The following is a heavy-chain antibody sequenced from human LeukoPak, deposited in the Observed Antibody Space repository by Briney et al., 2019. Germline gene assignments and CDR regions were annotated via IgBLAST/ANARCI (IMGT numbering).Heavy chain of an antibody. V-gene: IGHV1-8*02. J-gene: IGHJ6*03. CDR3: ARGSYGSGSYYPYYYYYMDV. Sequence: ASVKASCKASGGTFSSYAISWVRQAPGQGLEWMGWTNPNSGNTGYAQKFQGRVTMTRNTSISTAYMELSSLRSEDTAVYYCARGSYGSGSYYPYYYYYMDVWGKGTTVTISS. D-gene: IGHD3-10*01. CDR2: TNPNSGNT. CDR1: GGTFSSYA.